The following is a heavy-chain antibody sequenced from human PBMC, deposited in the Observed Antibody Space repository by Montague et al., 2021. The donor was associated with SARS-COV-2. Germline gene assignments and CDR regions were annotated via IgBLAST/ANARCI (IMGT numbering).Heavy chain of an antibody. CDR1: GGSINNYF. Sequence: SETLSLTCSVSGGSINNYFWGWIRQSPGKGLEWVGYMHSTGSTAYNPSLKSRVIISVDTPKTQISLKLSSVSAADTALYYCARAVVGAKTATVESWGQGTLVTVSS. V-gene: IGHV4-59*01. D-gene: IGHD3-10*01. CDR2: MHSTGST. CDR3: ARAVVGAKTATVES. J-gene: IGHJ4*02.